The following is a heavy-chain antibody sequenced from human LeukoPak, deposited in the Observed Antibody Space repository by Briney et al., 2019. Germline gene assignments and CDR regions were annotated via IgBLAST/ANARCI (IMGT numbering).Heavy chain of an antibody. Sequence: GGSLRLSCAASGFTFDDYAMHWVRQAPGKGLEWVSGISWNSGSIGYADSVKGRFTISRDNAKNSLYLQMNSLRAEDMALYYCAKGAGFTLTPYYMDVWGKGTTVTVSS. CDR2: ISWNSGSI. V-gene: IGHV3-9*03. CDR1: GFTFDDYA. J-gene: IGHJ6*03. D-gene: IGHD2-8*01. CDR3: AKGAGFTLTPYYMDV.